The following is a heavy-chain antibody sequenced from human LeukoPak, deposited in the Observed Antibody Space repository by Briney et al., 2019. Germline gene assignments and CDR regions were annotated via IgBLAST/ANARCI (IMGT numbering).Heavy chain of an antibody. D-gene: IGHD3-16*01. J-gene: IGHJ4*02. CDR2: IYYSGST. V-gene: IGHV4-59*11. CDR3: ARDRETGGFIDY. Sequence: PSETLFLTCTVSGGSISSHYWSWIRQPPGKGLEWIGYIYYSGSTNYNPSLKSRVTISVDTSKNQFSLKLSSVTAADTAVYYCARDRETGGFIDYWGQGTLVTVSS. CDR1: GGSISSHY.